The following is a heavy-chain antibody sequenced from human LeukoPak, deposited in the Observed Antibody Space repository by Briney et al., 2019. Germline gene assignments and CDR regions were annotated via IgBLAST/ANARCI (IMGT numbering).Heavy chain of an antibody. CDR1: GYTFTDYY. V-gene: IGHV1-2*02. Sequence: ASVKVSCKASGYTFTDYYIIWMRQAPGRGLEYMGWMNPKSGATGNGQNFQGRITMTRDTSVSTAYMDLGTLSSDDAAIYFCARGSAVSCTGTSCHAPLDYWGQGTLVTVSS. D-gene: IGHD2-8*02. CDR3: ARGSAVSCTGTSCHAPLDY. J-gene: IGHJ4*02. CDR2: MNPKSGAT.